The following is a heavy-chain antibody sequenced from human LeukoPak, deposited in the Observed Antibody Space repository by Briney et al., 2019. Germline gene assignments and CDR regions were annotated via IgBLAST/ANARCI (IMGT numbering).Heavy chain of an antibody. Sequence: GGSLRLSCAASGFTFSSYSMNWVRQAPGKGLEWVSSISSSGSYIYYADSVKGRFTISRDNAKNSLYLQMNSLRAEDTAVYYCARDLQDLFCSGGSCYSYFDYWGQGTLVTVSS. CDR1: GFTFSSYS. CDR3: ARDLQDLFCSGGSCYSYFDY. J-gene: IGHJ4*02. D-gene: IGHD2-15*01. CDR2: ISSSGSYI. V-gene: IGHV3-21*01.